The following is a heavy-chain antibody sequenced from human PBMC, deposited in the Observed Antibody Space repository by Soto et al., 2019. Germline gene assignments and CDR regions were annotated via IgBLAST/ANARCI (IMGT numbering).Heavy chain of an antibody. CDR3: ARDRGGSYLFDY. Sequence: EVQLVESGGGLVKPGGSLRLSCAASGFTFSSYSMNWVRQAPGKGLEWVSSISSSSSYIYYADSVKGRFTISRDNAKNSLYLQMNSLRAEDTAGYYCARDRGGSYLFDYWGQGTLVTVSS. J-gene: IGHJ4*02. D-gene: IGHD1-26*01. CDR2: ISSSSSYI. V-gene: IGHV3-21*01. CDR1: GFTFSSYS.